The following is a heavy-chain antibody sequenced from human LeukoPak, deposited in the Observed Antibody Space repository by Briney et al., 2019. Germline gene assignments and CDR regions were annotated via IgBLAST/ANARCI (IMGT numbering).Heavy chain of an antibody. CDR2: IKEDGSES. CDR3: TRDSLIYF. Sequence: PGGSLRLSCAASGFTFSDYWLNWVRQAPGKGLEWVATIKEDGSESYYLDSVRGRFTISRDNAKNSVYLQMNSLRAEDTAVYFCTRDSLIYFWGQGTLVTVSS. V-gene: IGHV3-7*01. CDR1: GFTFSDYW. J-gene: IGHJ4*02. D-gene: IGHD3-16*01.